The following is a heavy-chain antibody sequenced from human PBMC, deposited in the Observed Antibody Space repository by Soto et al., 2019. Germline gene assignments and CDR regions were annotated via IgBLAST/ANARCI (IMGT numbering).Heavy chain of an antibody. CDR3: ARDVPLNYYDGTYSYYAMDV. D-gene: IGHD3-16*01. Sequence: EASVKVSCKASGCTFSSHAISWVRQAPGQGLEWMGGIIPFFKATNYAQKFQGRVTITADDSTSTAYMDLYSLRSEDTAVYYCARDVPLNYYDGTYSYYAMDVWGQGTTVTVSS. CDR1: GCTFSSHA. CDR2: IIPFFKAT. V-gene: IGHV1-69*13. J-gene: IGHJ6*02.